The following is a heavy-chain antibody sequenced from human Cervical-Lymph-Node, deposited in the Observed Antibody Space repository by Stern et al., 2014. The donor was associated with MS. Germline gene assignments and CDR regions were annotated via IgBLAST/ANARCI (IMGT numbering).Heavy chain of an antibody. J-gene: IGHJ6*02. CDR1: GYSFTSYW. V-gene: IGHV5-51*01. CDR2: IYLGDSDT. CDR3: ARPIVNYYYGMDV. D-gene: IGHD3-22*01. Sequence: VQLVQSGAEVKKPGESLKISCKGSGYSFTSYWIGWVRQMPGKGLEWMGIIYLGDSDTRYSPSFPGQVTISADKSISTAYLQWSSLKASDTAMYYCARPIVNYYYGMDVWGQGTTVTVSS.